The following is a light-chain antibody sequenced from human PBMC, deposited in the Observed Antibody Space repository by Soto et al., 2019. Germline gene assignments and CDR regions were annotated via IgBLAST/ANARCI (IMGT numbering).Light chain of an antibody. CDR2: GAS. Sequence: DIQMTQSPSSLSASVGDRVTITCRADQSISSFLNWYQQKPGKAPNLLIFGASSLQSGVPSRFSGSGSGTDFTLTISSVQPEDFATYYCQQSYTTPRTFGQGTKVEIK. V-gene: IGKV1-39*01. CDR3: QQSYTTPRT. CDR1: QSISSF. J-gene: IGKJ1*01.